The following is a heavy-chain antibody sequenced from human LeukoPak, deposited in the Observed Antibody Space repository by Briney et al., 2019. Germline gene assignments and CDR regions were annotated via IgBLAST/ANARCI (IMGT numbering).Heavy chain of an antibody. CDR3: ARDLGYYYGLDI. Sequence: SETLSLTCDVSGGSRINAGWWSWVRQPPGKGLDWIGEIFHSGNTKYNPSLESRVTISVDKSNHQFTLEMKSVTAADTAIYYCARDLGYYYGLDIWSRGTTVTVSS. J-gene: IGHJ6*02. D-gene: IGHD3-16*01. CDR1: GGSRINAGW. CDR2: IFHSGNT. V-gene: IGHV4-4*02.